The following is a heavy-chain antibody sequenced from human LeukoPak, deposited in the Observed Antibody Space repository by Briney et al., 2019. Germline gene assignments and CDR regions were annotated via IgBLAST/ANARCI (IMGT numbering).Heavy chain of an antibody. J-gene: IGHJ4*02. D-gene: IGHD3-22*01. CDR1: GGSISSYY. CDR2: IYYSGST. CDR3: ARAPIDYYDSSGYSYYFDY. Sequence: SETLSLTCTVSGGSISSYYWSWIRQPPGKGLEWIGYIYYSGSTNYNPSLKSRVTISVDTSKNQFSLKLSSVTAADTAVYYCARAPIDYYDSSGYSYYFDYWGQGTLVTVSS. V-gene: IGHV4-59*01.